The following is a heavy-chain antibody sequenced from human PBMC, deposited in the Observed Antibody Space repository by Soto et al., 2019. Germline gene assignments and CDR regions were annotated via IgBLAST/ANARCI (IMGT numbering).Heavy chain of an antibody. CDR3: VRDTSPYSSGWHNRHSDY. D-gene: IGHD6-19*01. CDR1: GFTFSSYA. Sequence: QVQLVESGGGVVQPGRSLRLSCAASGFTFSSYAMHWVRQAPGKGLEWVAVISYDGSNKYYADSVKGRFTISRDNSKTLYLQMNSLRADDTAVYYCVRDTSPYSSGWHNRHSDYWGQGTLVTVSS. V-gene: IGHV3-30-3*01. CDR2: ISYDGSNK. J-gene: IGHJ4*02.